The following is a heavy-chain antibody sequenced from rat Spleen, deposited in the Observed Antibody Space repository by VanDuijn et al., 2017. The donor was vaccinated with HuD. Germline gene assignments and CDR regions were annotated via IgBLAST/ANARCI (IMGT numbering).Heavy chain of an antibody. CDR3: TRDRILRSTGFDY. D-gene: IGHD1-6*01. Sequence: EVQLVESGGGLVQPGRSLKLSCAASGFTFSDYYMAWVRQAPTKGLEWVATISYDGSSTYYRDSVKGRFIISRDNAKSTLYLQMDSLRSEYTATYYCTRDRILRSTGFDYWGQGVMVTVSS. V-gene: IGHV5-7*01. CDR2: ISYDGSST. J-gene: IGHJ2*01. CDR1: GFTFSDYY.